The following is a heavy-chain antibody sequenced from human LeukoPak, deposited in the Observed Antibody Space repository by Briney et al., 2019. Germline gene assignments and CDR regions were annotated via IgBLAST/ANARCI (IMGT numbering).Heavy chain of an antibody. CDR1: GYTFTGYY. J-gene: IGHJ4*02. CDR2: INPNSGGT. Sequence: ASVKVSCKASGYTFTGYYMHWVRQAPGQGLEWMGWINPNSGGTNYARKFQGRVTMTRDTSISTAYMELSRLRSDDTAVYYCARGGIVVVMGDYWGQGTLVTVSS. CDR3: ARGGIVVVMGDY. D-gene: IGHD3-22*01. V-gene: IGHV1-2*02.